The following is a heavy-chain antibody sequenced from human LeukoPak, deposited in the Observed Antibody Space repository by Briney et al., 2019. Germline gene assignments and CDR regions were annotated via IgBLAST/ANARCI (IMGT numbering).Heavy chain of an antibody. CDR3: ARELMQQLVLDYYYGMDV. J-gene: IGHJ6*02. CDR2: ISSSGSTI. V-gene: IGHV3-11*04. CDR1: GFTLSDQF. D-gene: IGHD6-13*01. Sequence: GGSLRLSCAASGFTLSDQFMDWVRQAPGKGLEWVAYISSSGSTIYYADSVKGRFTISRDNAKNSLYLQMNSLRAEDTAVYYCARELMQQLVLDYYYGMDVWGQGTTVTASS.